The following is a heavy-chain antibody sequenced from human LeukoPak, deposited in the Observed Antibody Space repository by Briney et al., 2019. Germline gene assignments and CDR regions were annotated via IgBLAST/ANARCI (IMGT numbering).Heavy chain of an antibody. CDR1: GFTFSSYG. Sequence: PGRSLRLSCAASGFTFSSYGMHWVRQAPGKGLEWVAVISYDGSNKYYADSVKGRFTISRDNSKNTLYLQMNSLRAEDTALYYCAKGAGRWLQLFYYYGMDVWGQGTTVTVSS. D-gene: IGHD5-24*01. CDR2: ISYDGSNK. J-gene: IGHJ6*02. V-gene: IGHV3-30*18. CDR3: AKGAGRWLQLFYYYGMDV.